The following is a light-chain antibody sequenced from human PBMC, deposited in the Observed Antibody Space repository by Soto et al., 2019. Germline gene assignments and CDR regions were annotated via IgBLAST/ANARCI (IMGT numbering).Light chain of an antibody. J-gene: IGKJ1*01. CDR3: QPYNSYSQT. Sequence: IQMTQAPSNLSATVGGRGTITCRASQTISNWLAWYQQKPGKAPKLLIYKASTLESGVPSRFSGSGSGTEFTLTISSLQPEDFATYYCQPYNSYSQTFGQGTKVDIK. V-gene: IGKV1-5*03. CDR1: QTISNW. CDR2: KAS.